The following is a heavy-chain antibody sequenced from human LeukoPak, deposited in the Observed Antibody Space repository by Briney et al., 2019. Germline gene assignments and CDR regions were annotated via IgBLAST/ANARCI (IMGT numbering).Heavy chain of an antibody. CDR2: INHSGST. CDR1: GGSFSGYY. V-gene: IGHV4-34*01. J-gene: IGHJ6*02. CDR3: ARDANLYCSGGSCYSAYYYGMDV. D-gene: IGHD2-15*01. Sequence: PSETLSLTCAVYGGSFSGYYWSWIRHPPGKGLGWIGEINHSGSTNYNPSLKSRVTISVDTSKNQFSLKLSSVTAADTAVYYCARDANLYCSGGSCYSAYYYGMDVWGQGTTVTVSS.